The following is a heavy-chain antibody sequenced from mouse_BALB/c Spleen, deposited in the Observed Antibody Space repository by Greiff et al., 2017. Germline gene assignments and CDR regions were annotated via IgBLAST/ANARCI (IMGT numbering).Heavy chain of an antibody. D-gene: IGHD2-1*01. J-gene: IGHJ1*01. Sequence: QVQLQQSGAELVRPGASVTLSCKASGYTFTDYEMHWVKQTPVHGLEWIGAIDPETGGTAYNQKFKGKATLTADKSSSTAYMELRSLTSEDSAVYYCTREDGNYVVWYFDVWGAGTTVTVSS. CDR2: IDPETGGT. CDR3: TREDGNYVVWYFDV. CDR1: GYTFTDYE. V-gene: IGHV1-15*01.